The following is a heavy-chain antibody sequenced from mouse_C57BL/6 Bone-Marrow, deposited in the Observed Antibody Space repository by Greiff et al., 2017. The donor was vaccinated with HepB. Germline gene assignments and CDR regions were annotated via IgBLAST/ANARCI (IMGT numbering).Heavy chain of an antibody. Sequence: VQLKQSGPELVKPGASVKIPCKASGYTFTDYNMDWVKQSHGKSLEWIGDINPNNGGTIYNQKFKGKATLTVDKSSSTAYMELRSLISEDTAVYYCARRDGYGHFDYWGQGTTLTVSS. CDR3: ARRDGYGHFDY. CDR2: INPNNGGT. D-gene: IGHD2-2*01. J-gene: IGHJ2*01. V-gene: IGHV1-18*01. CDR1: GYTFTDYN.